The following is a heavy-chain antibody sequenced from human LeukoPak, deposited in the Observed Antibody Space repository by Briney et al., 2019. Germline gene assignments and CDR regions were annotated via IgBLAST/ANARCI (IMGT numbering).Heavy chain of an antibody. CDR3: AQRGYDSSGYGPGAFDI. V-gene: IGHV3-64*04. D-gene: IGHD3-22*01. J-gene: IGHJ3*02. CDR1: GFTFSSYA. Sequence: GGSLRLSCSASGFTFSSYAMHWVRQAPGKGLEYVSAISSNGGSTYYADSVKGRFTISRDNSKNTLYLQMNSLRAEDTAVYYCAQRGYDSSGYGPGAFDIWGQGTMVTVSS. CDR2: ISSNGGST.